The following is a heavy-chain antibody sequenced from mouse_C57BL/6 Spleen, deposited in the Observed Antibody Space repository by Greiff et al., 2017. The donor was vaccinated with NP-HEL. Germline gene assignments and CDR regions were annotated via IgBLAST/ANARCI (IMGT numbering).Heavy chain of an antibody. CDR2: IYPGDGDT. J-gene: IGHJ2*01. D-gene: IGHD1-1*01. CDR1: GYAFSSSW. V-gene: IGHV1-82*01. CDR3: ARSVTTVVAGDY. Sequence: QVQLKQSGPELVKPGASVKISCKASGYAFSSSWMNWVKQRPGKGLEWIGRIYPGDGDTNYNGQFKGKATLTADKSSSTAYMQLSSLTSEDSAVYFWARSVTTVVAGDYWGQGTTLTVSS.